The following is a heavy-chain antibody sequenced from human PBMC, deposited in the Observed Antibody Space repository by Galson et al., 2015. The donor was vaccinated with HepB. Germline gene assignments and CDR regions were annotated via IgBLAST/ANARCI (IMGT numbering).Heavy chain of an antibody. CDR2: INPSGGST. V-gene: IGHV1-46*04. Sequence: SVKVSCKASGYTFTSYYMHWVRQAPGQGLEWMGIINPSGGSTSYAQKLQGRVTMTRDTSTSTVYMELSSLRSEDTAVYYCARDRVVVVPAAMAGWETDAFDIWGQGTMVTVSS. CDR1: GYTFTSYY. D-gene: IGHD2-2*01. J-gene: IGHJ3*02. CDR3: ARDRVVVVPAAMAGWETDAFDI.